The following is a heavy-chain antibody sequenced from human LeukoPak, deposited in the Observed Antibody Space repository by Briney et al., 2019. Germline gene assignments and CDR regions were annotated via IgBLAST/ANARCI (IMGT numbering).Heavy chain of an antibody. CDR3: ARDGPDVRLERRDNYMDV. J-gene: IGHJ6*03. V-gene: IGHV4-34*01. D-gene: IGHD1-1*01. CDR2: INHSGST. CDR1: GGSFSGYY. Sequence: SATLSLTCAVYGGSFSGYYWSCIRQPPGKGLEWIGEINHSGSTNYNPSLKSRVTISVDTSKNQFSLKLSSVTAADTAVYYCARDGPDVRLERRDNYMDVWGKGTTVTVSS.